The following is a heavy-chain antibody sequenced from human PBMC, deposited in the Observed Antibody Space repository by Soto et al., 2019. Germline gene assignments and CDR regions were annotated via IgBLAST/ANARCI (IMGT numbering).Heavy chain of an antibody. V-gene: IGHV3-21*01. CDR3: APEVPYCSSVNCTGL. CDR2: ITSSSTYR. CDR1: GFTFSTYR. Sequence: PGGSLRLSCAASGFTFSTYRMNWARQAPGKGLEWVSSITSSSTYRFYADSVKGRFTISRDNAENSLYLQMNSLRAEDTAVYYCAPEVPYCSSVNCTGLWGQGTPVTVSS. J-gene: IGHJ4*02. D-gene: IGHD2-2*01.